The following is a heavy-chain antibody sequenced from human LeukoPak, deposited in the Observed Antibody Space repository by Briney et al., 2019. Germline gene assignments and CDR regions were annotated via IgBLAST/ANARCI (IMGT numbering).Heavy chain of an antibody. CDR3: ARDVKYYYYSSGYGY. J-gene: IGHJ4*02. CDR2: IKQDGSEK. CDR1: GFTFSSYW. D-gene: IGHD3-22*01. Sequence: GGSLRLSCAASGFTFSSYWMSWVRQAPGKGLEWVANIKQDGSEKYYVDSVKGRFTISRDNAKNSLYLQMNSLRAEDTAVYYCARDVKYYYYSSGYGYWGQGTLLTVSS. V-gene: IGHV3-7*01.